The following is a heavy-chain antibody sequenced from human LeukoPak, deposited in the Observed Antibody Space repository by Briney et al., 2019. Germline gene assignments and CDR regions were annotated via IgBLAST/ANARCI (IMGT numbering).Heavy chain of an antibody. J-gene: IGHJ3*02. CDR1: GFTFSSYA. CDR3: AKVFRSSTSCYDAFDI. Sequence: GGSLRLSCAASGFTFSSYAMSWVRQAPGKGLEWVSAISGSGGNTYYADSVKGRFTISRDNSKNTLYLQMNSLRAEDTAVYYCAKVFRSSTSCYDAFDIWGQGTMVTVSS. CDR2: ISGSGGNT. D-gene: IGHD2-2*01. V-gene: IGHV3-23*01.